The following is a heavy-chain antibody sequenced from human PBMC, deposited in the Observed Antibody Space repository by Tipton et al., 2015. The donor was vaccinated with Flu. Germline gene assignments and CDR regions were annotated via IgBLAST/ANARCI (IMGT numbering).Heavy chain of an antibody. Sequence: SLRLSCAASGSTFSSHSMNWVRQAPGKGLEWVSSISSSSSYIYYADSVKGRFTISRDDAKNSLNLQMNSLRAEDTAVYYCARGLLWDLAGGDAFDIWGQGTMDTVSS. CDR3: ARGLLWDLAGGDAFDI. CDR2: ISSSSSYI. D-gene: IGHD1-26*01. CDR1: GSTFSSHS. J-gene: IGHJ3*02. V-gene: IGHV3-21*01.